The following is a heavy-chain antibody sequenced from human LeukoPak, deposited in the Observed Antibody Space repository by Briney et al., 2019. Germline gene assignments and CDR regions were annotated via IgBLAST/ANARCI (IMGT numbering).Heavy chain of an antibody. CDR1: GFTFNSYW. Sequence: GGSLRLSCAASGFTFNSYWMSWVRQAPEKGPEWLANIRQDGSDKQYVNSVKGRFTISRDNAKNSLYLQMNSLSAEDTAVYYCARHSRGSPIDDWGQGTLVTVSS. D-gene: IGHD2-15*01. CDR3: ARHSRGSPIDD. V-gene: IGHV3-7*01. J-gene: IGHJ4*02. CDR2: IRQDGSDK.